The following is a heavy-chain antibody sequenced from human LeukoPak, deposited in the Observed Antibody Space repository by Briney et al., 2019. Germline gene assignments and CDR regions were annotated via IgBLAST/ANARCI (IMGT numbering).Heavy chain of an antibody. CDR3: ARYPTAMVSFDY. CDR2: IYDSGST. V-gene: IGHV4-4*08. D-gene: IGHD5-18*01. Sequence: SETLSLTCTVSGGSISSYYWNWIRQPPGKGLEWIAYIYDSGSTNYNPSLKSRVTISVDTSKNQFSLRLSFLTAADTAVYYCARYPTAMVSFDYWGQGTLVTVSS. J-gene: IGHJ4*02. CDR1: GGSISSYY.